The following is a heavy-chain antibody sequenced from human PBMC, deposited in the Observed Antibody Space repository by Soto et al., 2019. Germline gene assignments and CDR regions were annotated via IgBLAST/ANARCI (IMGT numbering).Heavy chain of an antibody. CDR2: IYYSGST. CDR1: GGSISSSSYY. V-gene: IGHV4-39*01. J-gene: IGHJ4*02. D-gene: IGHD4-17*01. Sequence: QLQLQESGPGLVKPSETLSLTCTVSGGSISSSSYYWGWIHQPPGKGLEWIGSIYYSGSTYYNPSLKSRVTISVDTSKNQFSLKLSSVTAADTAVYYCARQYYGDYYFDYWGQGTLVTVSS. CDR3: ARQYYGDYYFDY.